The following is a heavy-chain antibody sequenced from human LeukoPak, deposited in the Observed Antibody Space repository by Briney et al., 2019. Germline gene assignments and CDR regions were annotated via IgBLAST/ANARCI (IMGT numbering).Heavy chain of an antibody. Sequence: GASVKVSCKASGYTFTGYYMHWVRQAPGQGPEWMGWINPNSGGTNYAQKFQGRVTMTRDTSISTAYMELSRLRSDDTAVYYCARVLGRTVVGATSDWDYWGQGTLVTVSS. D-gene: IGHD1-26*01. CDR1: GYTFTGYY. J-gene: IGHJ4*02. V-gene: IGHV1-2*02. CDR2: INPNSGGT. CDR3: ARVLGRTVVGATSDWDY.